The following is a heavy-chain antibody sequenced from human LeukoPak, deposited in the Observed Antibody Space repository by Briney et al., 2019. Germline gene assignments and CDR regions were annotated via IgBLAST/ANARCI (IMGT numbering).Heavy chain of an antibody. CDR2: IYTSGST. CDR3: ARTRWIVVAGTDYFDY. V-gene: IGHV4-61*02. Sequence: PSGTLSLTCTVSGGSIRSGSYYWSWIRRPAGKGLEWIGRIYTSGSTNYNPSLKSRVTISVDTSKNQFSLKLSSVTAADTAVYYCARTRWIVVAGTDYFDYWGQGTLVTVSS. D-gene: IGHD6-19*01. CDR1: GGSIRSGSYY. J-gene: IGHJ4*02.